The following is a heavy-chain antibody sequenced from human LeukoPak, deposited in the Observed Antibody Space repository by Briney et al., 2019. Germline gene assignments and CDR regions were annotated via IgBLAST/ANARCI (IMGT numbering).Heavy chain of an antibody. CDR2: ISYDGSNK. CDR3: ARARTVVTPGYFDY. V-gene: IGHV3-30-3*01. D-gene: IGHD4-23*01. J-gene: IGHJ4*02. CDR1: GFTFSSYA. Sequence: GRSLRLSCAASGFTFSSYAMHWVRQAPGKGLEWVAVISYDGSNKYYADSVKGRFTTSRDNSKNTLYLQMNSLRAEDTAVYYCARARTVVTPGYFDYWGQGTLVTVSS.